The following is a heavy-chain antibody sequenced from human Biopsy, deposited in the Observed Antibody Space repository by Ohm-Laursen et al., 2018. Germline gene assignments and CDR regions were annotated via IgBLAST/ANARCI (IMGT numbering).Heavy chain of an antibody. J-gene: IGHJ3*02. Sequence: PPGTLSLTCRVSGGSMTGYEWSWIRLAPGKGLEWIGYIYYSGGTKYNPSLASRVTFSVDMSKSQFSLKLYSVTAADTAVYYCARVEAGTYDALDIWGQGALVAVSA. CDR3: ARVEAGTYDALDI. CDR1: GGSMTGYE. V-gene: IGHV4-59*01. D-gene: IGHD1-26*01. CDR2: IYYSGGT.